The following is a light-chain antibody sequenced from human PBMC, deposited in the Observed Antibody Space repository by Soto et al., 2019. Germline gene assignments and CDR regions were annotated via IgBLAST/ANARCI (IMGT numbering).Light chain of an antibody. V-gene: IGKV3-15*01. Sequence: IVLPQSPAALSESLGERVTLSCRASQSVSANLAWYQQRPGQAPRLLIYGISNRAPDTPDRFSGSGSGTEFTLTISSLQSEDSAVYYCQQYNIWPPWTFGQGTKVEIK. CDR2: GIS. CDR3: QQYNIWPPWT. J-gene: IGKJ1*01. CDR1: QSVSAN.